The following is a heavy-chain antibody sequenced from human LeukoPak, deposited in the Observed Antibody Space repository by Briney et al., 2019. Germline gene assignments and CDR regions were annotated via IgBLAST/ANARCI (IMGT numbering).Heavy chain of an antibody. J-gene: IGHJ3*02. Sequence: ASVKVSCKAPGYTFTDYYIHWVRQAPGQGLEWMGCIDPDSGGTKYGQKFQGRVTMTRDTSINTAYMELSRLRSDDTAVYYCAREYYDSSGTKYAFDIWGQGTMVTVSS. CDR3: AREYYDSSGTKYAFDI. V-gene: IGHV1-2*02. CDR1: GYTFTDYY. D-gene: IGHD3-22*01. CDR2: IDPDSGGT.